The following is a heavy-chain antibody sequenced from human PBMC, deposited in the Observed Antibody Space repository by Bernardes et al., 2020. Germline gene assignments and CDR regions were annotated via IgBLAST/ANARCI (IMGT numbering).Heavy chain of an antibody. CDR3: ARSSGGSQADY. D-gene: IGHD2-15*01. V-gene: IGHV1-18*01. CDR2: IGTYNGYT. CDR1: GYTFTSYG. J-gene: IGHJ4*02. Sequence: ASVKVSCKASGYTFTSYGIGWARQAPGQGLEYMGWIGTYNGYTNYAQKVQGRVTMTTDTSTSTAYMELRSLRSDDTAVYYCARSSGGSQADYWGQGTLVTVSS.